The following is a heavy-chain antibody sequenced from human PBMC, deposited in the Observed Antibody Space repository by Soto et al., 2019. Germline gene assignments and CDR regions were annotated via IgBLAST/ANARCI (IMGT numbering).Heavy chain of an antibody. CDR3: ATWTWLVPFDY. Sequence: QVQLVQSGAEVKKPGASVKVSCKASGYTFTNYAMHWVRQAPGQRLEWMGWINAGNGYTKYSQKFQGRVTITRDTSANTAYMELNSLRSEDTAVYYCATWTWLVPFDYCGQGTLVTVSS. J-gene: IGHJ4*02. CDR1: GYTFTNYA. D-gene: IGHD6-19*01. CDR2: INAGNGYT. V-gene: IGHV1-3*01.